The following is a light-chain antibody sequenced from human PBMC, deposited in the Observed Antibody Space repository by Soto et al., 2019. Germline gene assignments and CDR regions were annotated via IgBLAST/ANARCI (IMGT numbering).Light chain of an antibody. Sequence: DIPMTQSPSSLSASVGDRVTITCRASQSISSYLNWYQQKPGKAPKLLIYAASSLQSGVPSRFSGSGSGTDFTLTISSLQPEDFATYYCQQNYSTPPTFGQGTKVEIK. CDR2: AAS. V-gene: IGKV1-39*01. J-gene: IGKJ1*01. CDR3: QQNYSTPPT. CDR1: QSISSY.